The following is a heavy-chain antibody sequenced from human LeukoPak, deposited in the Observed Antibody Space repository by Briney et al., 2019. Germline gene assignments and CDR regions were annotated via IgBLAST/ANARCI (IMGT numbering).Heavy chain of an antibody. CDR1: GGSFSGYY. J-gene: IGHJ5*02. CDR3: ARSPSSGSGYATFDP. V-gene: IGHV4-34*01. D-gene: IGHD5-12*01. CDR2: INHSGST. Sequence: SETLSLTCAVYGGSFSGYYWSWIRQPPGKGLEWIGEINHSGSTNYNPSLKSRVTISVDTSKNQFSLKLSSVTAADTAVYYCARSPSSGSGYATFDPWGQGTLVTVSS.